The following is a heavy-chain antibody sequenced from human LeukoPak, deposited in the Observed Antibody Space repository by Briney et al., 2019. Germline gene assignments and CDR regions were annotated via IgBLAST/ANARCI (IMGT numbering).Heavy chain of an antibody. J-gene: IGHJ4*02. CDR3: ARGHRWGSDYFDY. Sequence: SQTLSLTCTVSGGSISSGGYYWSWIRQHPGKGLEWIGYIYYSGSTYYSPSLKSRVTISVDTSKNQFSLKVSSVTAADTAVYYCARGHRWGSDYFDYWGQGTLVTVSS. CDR1: GGSISSGGYY. D-gene: IGHD3-16*01. V-gene: IGHV4-31*03. CDR2: IYYSGST.